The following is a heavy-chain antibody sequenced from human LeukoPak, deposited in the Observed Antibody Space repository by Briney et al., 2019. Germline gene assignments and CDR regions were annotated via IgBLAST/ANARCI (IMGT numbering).Heavy chain of an antibody. D-gene: IGHD3-9*01. Sequence: PSETLSLTCTVSGGSVSSAGYYWSWIRQPPGKGLEFIGYIHYSGSTNYNPSPKSRVTISVDTSKNQFSLKLSSVTAADTAVYYCARGSTLYYDILTGYYTPGPFDIWGQGTMFTVSS. V-gene: IGHV4-61*08. CDR3: ARGSTLYYDILTGYYTPGPFDI. CDR2: IHYSGST. J-gene: IGHJ3*02. CDR1: GGSVSSAGYY.